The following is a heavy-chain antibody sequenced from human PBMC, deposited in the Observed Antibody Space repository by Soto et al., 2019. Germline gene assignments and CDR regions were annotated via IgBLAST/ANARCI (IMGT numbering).Heavy chain of an antibody. CDR3: ASALYCSGGSCSFDP. D-gene: IGHD2-15*01. V-gene: IGHV4-61*01. Sequence: QVQLQESGPGLVKPSETLSLTCTVSGGSVSSGNYYWSWIRQPPGKGLEWIGFIYYTGSTSYNPSLKSRVTISIDPSKNQFSLKLTSVTAADTAVYYCASALYCSGGSCSFDPWGQGTLVTVSS. CDR2: IYYTGST. CDR1: GGSVSSGNYY. J-gene: IGHJ5*02.